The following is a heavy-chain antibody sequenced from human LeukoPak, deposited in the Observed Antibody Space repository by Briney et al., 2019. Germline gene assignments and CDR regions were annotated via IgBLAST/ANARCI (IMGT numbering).Heavy chain of an antibody. CDR1: VGSVSSGTYY. CDR2: IYHSGTT. V-gene: IGHV4-39*01. D-gene: IGHD5-24*01. CDR3: ARRGPRWGYMDV. Sequence: SETLSLTCTVSVGSVSSGTYYWDWIRQPPGKGLEWIGTIYHSGTTSYAPSLESRASISVDTSQNLVSLKLRSVTAADTAVYYCARRGPRWGYMDVWGQGTTVTVSS. J-gene: IGHJ6*02.